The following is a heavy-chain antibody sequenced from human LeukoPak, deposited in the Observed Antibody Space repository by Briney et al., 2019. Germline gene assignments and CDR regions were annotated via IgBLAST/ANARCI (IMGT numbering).Heavy chain of an antibody. J-gene: IGHJ3*02. CDR3: ARGDFRLEMSTTIAFDI. Sequence: GGSLRLSCAASGFTFSSYAMHWVRQAPGKGLEWVAVLSYHGSNKHYADSVKGRFIISRDNSKSTLYLQMNSLTTEDTAVYYCARGDFRLEMSTTIAFDIWGQGTMVTVSS. D-gene: IGHD1-1*01. CDR2: LSYHGSNK. V-gene: IGHV3-30*04. CDR1: GFTFSSYA.